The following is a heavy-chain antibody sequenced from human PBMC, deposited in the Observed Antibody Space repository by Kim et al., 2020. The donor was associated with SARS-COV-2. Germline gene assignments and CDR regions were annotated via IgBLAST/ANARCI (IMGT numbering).Heavy chain of an antibody. CDR1: GFTFSSYS. V-gene: IGHV3-21*01. CDR2: IISSSSYI. D-gene: IGHD4-17*01. J-gene: IGHJ4*02. Sequence: GGSLRLSCAASGFTFSSYSMNWVRQAPGKGLEWVSSIISSSSYINYADSVRGRFTISRDNAKNSLYLQMNSLRAEDTAVYYCARERTTVVTTGYFDYWGQGALVTVSS. CDR3: ARERTTVVTTGYFDY.